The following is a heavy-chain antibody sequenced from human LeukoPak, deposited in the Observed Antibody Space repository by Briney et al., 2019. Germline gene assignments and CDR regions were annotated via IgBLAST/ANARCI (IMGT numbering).Heavy chain of an antibody. Sequence: SETLSLTCTVSGGSVSSGSYYWSWIRQPPGKGLEWIGYIYYSGSTNYNPSLKSRVTISVDTSKNQFPLKLSSVTAADTAVYYCAREREERGYSYGYNYWGQGTLVTVSS. D-gene: IGHD5-18*01. J-gene: IGHJ4*02. CDR2: IYYSGST. V-gene: IGHV4-61*01. CDR1: GGSVSSGSYY. CDR3: AREREERGYSYGYNY.